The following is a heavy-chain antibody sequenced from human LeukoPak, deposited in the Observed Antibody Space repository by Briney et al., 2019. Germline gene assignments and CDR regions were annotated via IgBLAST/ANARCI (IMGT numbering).Heavy chain of an antibody. J-gene: IGHJ4*02. D-gene: IGHD6-6*01. CDR1: GGSISSSSYY. CDR3: ARRGMAARPSFDY. CDR2: IYYSGST. V-gene: IGHV4-31*11. Sequence: SETLSLTCAVSGGSISSSSYYWSWLRMHPGRGLEWIGYIYYSGSTYYNPYLKSRVTISVDTSKNQFSLKLSSVTAADTAVYYCARRGMAARPSFDYWGQGTLVTVSS.